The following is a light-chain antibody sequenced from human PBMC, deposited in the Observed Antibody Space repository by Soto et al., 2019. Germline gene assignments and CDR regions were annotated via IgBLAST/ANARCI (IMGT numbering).Light chain of an antibody. V-gene: IGKV3-20*01. CDR3: QQYVTSPWT. CDR1: QSVSDTF. J-gene: IGKJ1*01. CDR2: GGF. Sequence: EIVLTQSPGTLSLSPGERVTLSCRASQSVSDTFIAGYQRKPGQAPRLLIYGGFYRATGIPDRFSGSGSGTDFTLTLTRLEPEDLALYYCQQYVTSPWTFGQGTRLDIK.